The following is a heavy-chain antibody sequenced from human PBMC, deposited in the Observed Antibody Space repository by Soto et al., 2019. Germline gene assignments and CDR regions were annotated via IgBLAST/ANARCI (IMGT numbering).Heavy chain of an antibody. Sequence: QITLKESGPTLVKPTQTLTLTCTFSGFSLNTSGMGVGWIRQPPGKALEWLALIYWNDDKGYRSSLNSRLTIAKDTSKSQVVLTVTNVDPVDTATYHCAHTNLVVVPAATHNFDYCGQGILVTVSS. CDR1: GFSLNTSGMG. V-gene: IGHV2-5*01. J-gene: IGHJ4*01. CDR3: AHTNLVVVPAATHNFDY. D-gene: IGHD2-2*01. CDR2: IYWNDDK.